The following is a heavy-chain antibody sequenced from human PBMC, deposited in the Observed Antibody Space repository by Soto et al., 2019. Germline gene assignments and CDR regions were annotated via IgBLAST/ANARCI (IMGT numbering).Heavy chain of an antibody. CDR2: IYYSGST. CDR1: GSSISSYY. J-gene: IGHJ4*02. Sequence: SETLPLTCTVSGSSISSYYWSWIRQPPGKRLKWIGYIYYSGSTNYYPSLKSRVTISVDTSKNQFSLKLSSVSAADSAVYYCARRYGVYFDYWGQGTLVTVSS. V-gene: IGHV4-59*08. CDR3: ARRYGVYFDY. D-gene: IGHD4-17*01.